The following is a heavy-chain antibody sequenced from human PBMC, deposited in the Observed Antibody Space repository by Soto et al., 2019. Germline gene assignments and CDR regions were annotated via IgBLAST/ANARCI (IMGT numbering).Heavy chain of an antibody. CDR2: MYNSGST. Sequence: SSETLSLTCTVSGGSVSSGSYYWSWIRQPPGKGPEWIGYMYNSGSTNYNPSLKSRVIISVDTSKNQFSLKLSSVTAADTAVYYCARVSSGWYYFDYWGQGTLVTVSS. CDR1: GGSVSSGSYY. CDR3: ARVSSGWYYFDY. J-gene: IGHJ4*02. V-gene: IGHV4-61*01. D-gene: IGHD6-19*01.